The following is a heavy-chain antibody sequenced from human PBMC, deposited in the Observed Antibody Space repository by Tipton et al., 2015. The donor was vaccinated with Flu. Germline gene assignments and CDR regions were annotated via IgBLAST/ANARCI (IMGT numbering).Heavy chain of an antibody. V-gene: IGHV4-61*01. CDR3: ARDRVMSWFDP. J-gene: IGHJ5*02. Sequence: LRLSCSVSGDSVNSASYYWSWIRKPPGKGLEWIGNIYHTGSTNYNPSLKGRVTISLDTSKNQFSLRLASVTAADTAVYHCARDRVMSWFDPWGQGTPVTVSS. CDR1: GDSVNSASYY. CDR2: IYHTGST. D-gene: IGHD2-8*01.